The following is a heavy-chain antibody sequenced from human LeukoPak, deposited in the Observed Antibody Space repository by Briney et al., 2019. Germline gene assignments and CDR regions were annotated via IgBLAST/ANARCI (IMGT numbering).Heavy chain of an antibody. CDR2: ISGSGSHT. J-gene: IGHJ6*03. Sequence: GGSLRLSCAASGFTFTTYGMIWVRQAPGKGLEWVSGISGSGSHTYYADSVKGRLTTSRDSSKKTLYLQMNSLRAEDTAVYYCAKNGEPYYYMDVWGKGTTVTVSS. V-gene: IGHV3-23*01. CDR1: GFTFTTYG. CDR3: AKNGEPYYYMDV. D-gene: IGHD1-14*01.